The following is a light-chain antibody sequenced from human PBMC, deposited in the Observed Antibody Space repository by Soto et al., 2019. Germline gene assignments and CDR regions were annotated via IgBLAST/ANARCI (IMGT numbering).Light chain of an antibody. Sequence: EIVLTQSPGTLSLSPGERATLSCRASRSVSNNYLAWYQQKPGQAPRLLIYGASTRATEIPARFSGSGSGTEFTLTIDSLQSEDFAVYYCQQYNNWPRTFGQGTKV. V-gene: IGKV3-15*01. CDR3: QQYNNWPRT. CDR1: RSVSNN. J-gene: IGKJ1*01. CDR2: GAS.